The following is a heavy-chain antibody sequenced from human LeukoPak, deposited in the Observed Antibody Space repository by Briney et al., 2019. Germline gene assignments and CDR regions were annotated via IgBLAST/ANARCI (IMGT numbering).Heavy chain of an antibody. Sequence: PGGSLRLSCAASGFTFSSYEMHWVRQAPGKGLEWISYISSSGSISYADSVKGRFTISRDNAKNSLYLQMNSLRVEDTAVYYCSRGRDHYYGMDVWGQGTRVTVSS. J-gene: IGHJ6*02. CDR1: GFTFSSYE. D-gene: IGHD2-15*01. CDR3: SRGRDHYYGMDV. CDR2: ISSSGSI. V-gene: IGHV3-48*03.